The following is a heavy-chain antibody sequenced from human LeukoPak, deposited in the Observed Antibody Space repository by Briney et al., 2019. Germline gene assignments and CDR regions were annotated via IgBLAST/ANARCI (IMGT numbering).Heavy chain of an antibody. D-gene: IGHD3-22*01. CDR1: GFTFSSYA. Sequence: PGGSLRLSCAASGFTFSSYAMHWVRQAPGKGLEWVAVISYDGSNKYYADSVKGRFTISRDNSKNPLYLQMNSLRAEDTAVYYCARLPPTNYYDSSGYYDFDYWGQGTLVTVSS. CDR2: ISYDGSNK. CDR3: ARLPPTNYYDSSGYYDFDY. V-gene: IGHV3-30-3*01. J-gene: IGHJ4*02.